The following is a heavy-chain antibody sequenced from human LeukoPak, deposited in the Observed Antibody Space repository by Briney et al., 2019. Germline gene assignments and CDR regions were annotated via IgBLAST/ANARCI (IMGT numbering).Heavy chain of an antibody. CDR2: IGYDGSNK. V-gene: IGHV3-30*02. CDR1: GFTFSSYV. J-gene: IGHJ6*03. Sequence: GGSLRLSCVASGFTFSSYVMHWVRQAPGKGLEWVAFIGYDGSNKYYADSMRGRFTISRDNSENTLYLQMNSLRGEDTAVYYCAKPLPAATPGYYHSIDGWVKGTTVSV. CDR3: AKPLPAATPGYYHSIDG. D-gene: IGHD2-2*01.